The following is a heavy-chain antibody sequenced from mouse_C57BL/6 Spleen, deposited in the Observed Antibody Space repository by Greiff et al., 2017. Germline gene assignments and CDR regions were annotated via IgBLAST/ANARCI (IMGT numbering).Heavy chain of an antibody. D-gene: IGHD2-2*01. CDR3: ARSEIGYGWYFDV. J-gene: IGHJ1*03. CDR2: IDPNSGGT. V-gene: IGHV1-72*01. Sequence: QVQLQQPGAELVKPGASVKLSCKASGYTFTSYWMPWVKQRPGRGLEWIGMIDPNSGGTKYNEKFKSKATLTVDTPSSTAYMQLSSLTSEDSAVYYCARSEIGYGWYFDVWGTGTTVTVSS. CDR1: GYTFTSYW.